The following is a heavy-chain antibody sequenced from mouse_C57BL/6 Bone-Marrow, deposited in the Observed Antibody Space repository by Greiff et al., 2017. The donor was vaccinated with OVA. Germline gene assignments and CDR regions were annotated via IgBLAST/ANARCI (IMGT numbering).Heavy chain of an antibody. CDR1: GFSLTSYG. Sequence: VKLMESGPGLVQPSQSLSITCTVSGFSLTSYGVHWVRQSPGKGLEWLGVIWSGGSTDDNAAFISRLSISKDNSKSQVFFKMNSLQADDTAIYYCARNYFAYWGQGTLVTVSA. CDR3: ARNYFAY. V-gene: IGHV2-2*01. J-gene: IGHJ3*01. CDR2: IWSGGST.